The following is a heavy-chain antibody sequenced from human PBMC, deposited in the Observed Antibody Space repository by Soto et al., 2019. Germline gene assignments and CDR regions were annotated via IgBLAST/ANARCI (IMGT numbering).Heavy chain of an antibody. Sequence: PSQTLSLTCAISGDSVSSNSATWNWIRQSPSRGLEWLGRTYYKSKWFNDYAVSVRSRITINPDTSKNQFSLQLNSVTPEDTAVYYCARGGPTSSWFDPWGQGTLVTVSS. D-gene: IGHD6-6*01. CDR1: GDSVSSNSAT. V-gene: IGHV6-1*01. CDR3: ARGGPTSSWFDP. J-gene: IGHJ5*02. CDR2: TYYKSKWFN.